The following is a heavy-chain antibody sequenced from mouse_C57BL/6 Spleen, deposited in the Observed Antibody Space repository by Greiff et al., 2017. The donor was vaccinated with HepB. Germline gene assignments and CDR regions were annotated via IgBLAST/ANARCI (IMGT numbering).Heavy chain of an antibody. CDR2: IYPRSGNT. V-gene: IGHV1-81*01. J-gene: IGHJ2*01. CDR3: ARDYSNYGCDY. CDR1: GYTFTSYG. Sequence: QVQLQQSGAELARPGASVKLSCKASGYTFTSYGISWVKQRTGQGLEWIGEIYPRSGNTYYNEKFKGKATLTADKSSSTAYMELRSLTSEDSAVYFCARDYSNYGCDYWGQGTTLTVSS. D-gene: IGHD2-5*01.